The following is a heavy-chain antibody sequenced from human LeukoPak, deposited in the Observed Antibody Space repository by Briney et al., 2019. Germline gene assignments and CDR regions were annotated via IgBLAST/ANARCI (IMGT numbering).Heavy chain of an antibody. Sequence: PGGSLRLSCAASGFTFSSYEMNWVRQAPGKGLEWVSYISSSGSTIYYADSVKGRFTISRDNAKNSLYLQMNSLRAEDTAVYYCARGVVVPAVNFDYWGQGTLVTVSS. V-gene: IGHV3-48*03. CDR2: ISSSGSTI. CDR3: ARGVVVPAVNFDY. J-gene: IGHJ4*02. CDR1: GFTFSSYE. D-gene: IGHD2-2*01.